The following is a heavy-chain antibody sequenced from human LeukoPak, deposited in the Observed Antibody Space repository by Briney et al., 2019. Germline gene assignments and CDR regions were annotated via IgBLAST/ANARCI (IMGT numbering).Heavy chain of an antibody. V-gene: IGHV4-34*01. CDR2: VNHSGNT. J-gene: IGHJ4*02. Sequence: SETLSLTCAVYGGSFSGYYWSWIRQPPGKGLEWIGEVNHSGNTNYNPSLKSRVTISVDTSKNQFSLKLSSVTAADTAVYYCARHGRSSGWYLSLKLREFDYWGQGTLVTVSS. CDR1: GGSFSGYY. CDR3: ARHGRSSGWYLSLKLREFDY. D-gene: IGHD6-19*01.